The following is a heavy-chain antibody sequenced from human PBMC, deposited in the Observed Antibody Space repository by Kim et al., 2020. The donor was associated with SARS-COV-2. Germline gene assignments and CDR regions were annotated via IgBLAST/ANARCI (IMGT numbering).Heavy chain of an antibody. Sequence: YADSVKGRFTISRDNAKNTLDLQMDSLRAEDTAVYYCARGGLTGYPSPFACWGQGNLVTVSS. J-gene: IGHJ4*02. V-gene: IGHV3-74*01. CDR3: ARGGLTGYPSPFAC. D-gene: IGHD3-9*01.